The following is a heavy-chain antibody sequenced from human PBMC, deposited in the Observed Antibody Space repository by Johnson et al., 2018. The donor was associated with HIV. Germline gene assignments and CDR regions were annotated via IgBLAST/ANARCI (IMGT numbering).Heavy chain of an antibody. Sequence: HVQLVESGGGVVQPGTSLRLSCAASGFTFSDYAMHWVRQAPGKGLEWVAVIAYDLSNEFYADSVKGRFTISRDNSRNALYLQMNSQRAEDTAVYYCARDRCSSTSCIDAFDIWGQGTMVTVSS. CDR1: GFTFSDYA. D-gene: IGHD2-2*01. V-gene: IGHV3-30*04. CDR2: IAYDLSNE. CDR3: ARDRCSSTSCIDAFDI. J-gene: IGHJ3*02.